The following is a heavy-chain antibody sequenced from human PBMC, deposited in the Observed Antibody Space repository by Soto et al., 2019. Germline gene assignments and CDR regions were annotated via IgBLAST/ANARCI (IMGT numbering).Heavy chain of an antibody. J-gene: IGHJ6*02. CDR1: GESVSSNSAA. V-gene: IGHV6-1*01. CDR2: TYYSSKLYN. Sequence: QTLSLTGGMSGESVSSNSAAGNWIKKTPSRGLEWLGRTYYSSKLYNDYAVSVKSRITINPDTSKNQFSLQLNSVTPEDTAVYYCARDQVPYCSSTSCYYYYYYVMDVWGQGTTVTVSS. D-gene: IGHD2-2*01. CDR3: ARDQVPYCSSTSCYYYYYYVMDV.